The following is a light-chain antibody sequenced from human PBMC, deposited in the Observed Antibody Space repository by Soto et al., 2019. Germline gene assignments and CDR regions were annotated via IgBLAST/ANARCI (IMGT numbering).Light chain of an antibody. CDR1: QSVSSY. Sequence: EIVLTQSPATLSLSPGERATLSCRASQSVSSYLAWYQQKPGQAPRLLIYGASNRATGIPDRFSGSGSGTDFTLTISRLEPEDFAVYYCQHYVTSPLTFGGGTKVDIK. J-gene: IGKJ4*01. CDR2: GAS. V-gene: IGKV3-20*01. CDR3: QHYVTSPLT.